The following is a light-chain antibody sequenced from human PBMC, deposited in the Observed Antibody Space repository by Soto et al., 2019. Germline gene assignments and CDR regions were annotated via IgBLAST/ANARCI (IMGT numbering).Light chain of an antibody. J-gene: IGKJ4*01. CDR3: QQYDNLPLT. Sequence: DIRMTQSPSSLSASVGDRVTITCQASQDIKNYLNWYQQKSGKAPKLLIYDASDLETGVPSRFSGSGSGTDFTFTINSLQPEDIATYYCQQYDNLPLTLGGGTKVDIK. CDR1: QDIKNY. CDR2: DAS. V-gene: IGKV1-33*01.